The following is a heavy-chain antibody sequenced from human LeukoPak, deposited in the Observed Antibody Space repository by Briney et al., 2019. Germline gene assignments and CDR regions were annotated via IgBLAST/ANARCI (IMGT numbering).Heavy chain of an antibody. CDR1: GFTFSSYA. CDR2: ISGSGGST. CDR3: ASSFLRYSDPYYFDY. J-gene: IGHJ4*02. Sequence: GGSLRLSCAASGFTFSSYAMSWVRLAPGKGLEWVSAISGSGGSTYYADSVKGRFTISRDNSKNTLYLQMNSLRAEDTAVYYCASSFLRYSDPYYFDYWGQGTLVTVSS. V-gene: IGHV3-23*01. D-gene: IGHD3-9*01.